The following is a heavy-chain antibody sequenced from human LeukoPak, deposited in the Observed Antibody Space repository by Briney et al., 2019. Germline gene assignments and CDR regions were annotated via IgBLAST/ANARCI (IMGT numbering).Heavy chain of an antibody. CDR1: GGSISSSSYS. D-gene: IGHD6-13*01. CDR2: IHYDGNT. CDR3: ARHQGSSWSYNFDY. Sequence: SETLSLTCTVSGGSISSSSYSWTWIRQPPGTGLEWIGSIHYDGNTYYKPSLRSRVTISVDTSNQFSLKLSSVTAADTAVYYCARHQGSSWSYNFDYWGQGTLVTVSS. J-gene: IGHJ4*02. V-gene: IGHV4-39*01.